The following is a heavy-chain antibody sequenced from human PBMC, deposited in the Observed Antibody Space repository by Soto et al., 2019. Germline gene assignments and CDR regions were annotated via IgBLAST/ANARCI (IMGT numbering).Heavy chain of an antibody. D-gene: IGHD1-1*01. CDR2: LNPNTGNS. J-gene: IGHJ4*02. CDR3: ARRAETNGWNGFGADRYYFDF. Sequence: ASVKVSCKASGYTFTSYDIYWVRQATGQGLEWMGWLNPNTGNSGYAQKFQGRITVTSDTSINTVHMELSSLRSEDTAVYYCARRAETNGWNGFGADRYYFDFWGQGTLVTVSS. V-gene: IGHV1-8*01. CDR1: GYTFTSYD.